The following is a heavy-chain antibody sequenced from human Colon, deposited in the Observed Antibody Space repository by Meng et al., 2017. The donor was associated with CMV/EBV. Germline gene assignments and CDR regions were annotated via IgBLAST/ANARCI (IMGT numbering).Heavy chain of an antibody. D-gene: IGHD6-13*01. CDR1: GDSSSSYY. CDR2: IYYSGSS. Sequence: SETLSLTCTVAGDSSSSYYWSWIRQPPGKGLEWIGSIYYSGSSNYNPSLKSRVTMSVDRSKNQFSLKVTSVTAADTAVYYCARESRGSWYDNWFDPWGQGTLVTVSS. CDR3: ARESRGSWYDNWFDP. J-gene: IGHJ5*02. V-gene: IGHV4-59*01.